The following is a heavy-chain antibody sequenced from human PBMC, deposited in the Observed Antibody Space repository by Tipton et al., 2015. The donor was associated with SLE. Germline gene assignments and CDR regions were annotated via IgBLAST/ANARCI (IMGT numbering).Heavy chain of an antibody. V-gene: IGHV3-23*03. Sequence: GSLRLSCAASGFIFDNYPMTWVRQAPGKGLQWVSVIYGDGTNIYYADFVKGRFTISRDNSKNTLYLQMNSLRAEDTAVYYCAGLNWGSLNWYFDLWGRGTLVTVSS. J-gene: IGHJ2*01. CDR1: GFIFDNYP. CDR3: AGLNWGSLNWYFDL. D-gene: IGHD7-27*01. CDR2: IYGDGTNI.